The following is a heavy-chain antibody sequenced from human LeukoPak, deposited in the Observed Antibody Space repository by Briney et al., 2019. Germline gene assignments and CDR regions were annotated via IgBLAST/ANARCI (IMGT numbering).Heavy chain of an antibody. D-gene: IGHD3-22*01. J-gene: IGHJ2*01. Sequence: PGGSLRLSCAASGFTFSDYYMSWIRQAPGKGLEWIGSIYYSGSTYYNPSLKSRVTISVDTSKNQFSLKLSSVTAADTAVYYCARSCHTYYYDSSGTTDWYFDLWGRGTLVTVSS. V-gene: IGHV4-38-2*01. CDR3: ARSCHTYYYDSSGTTDWYFDL. CDR2: IYYSGST. CDR1: GFTFSDYY.